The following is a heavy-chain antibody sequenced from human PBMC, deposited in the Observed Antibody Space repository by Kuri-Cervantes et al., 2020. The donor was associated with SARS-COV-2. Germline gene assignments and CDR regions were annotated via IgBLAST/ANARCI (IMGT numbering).Heavy chain of an antibody. CDR1: GDTFSSYA. J-gene: IGHJ6*03. D-gene: IGHD3-22*01. Sequence: SVKVSCKASGDTFSSYAISWVRQAPGQGLEWMGGIIPIFGTANYAQKFQGRVTITTDESTSTAYMELSSLRSEDTAVYYCAGLLGWYGSSGYYHYYYMDVWGKGTAVTVSS. CDR2: IIPIFGTA. CDR3: AGLLGWYGSSGYYHYYYMDV. V-gene: IGHV1-69*05.